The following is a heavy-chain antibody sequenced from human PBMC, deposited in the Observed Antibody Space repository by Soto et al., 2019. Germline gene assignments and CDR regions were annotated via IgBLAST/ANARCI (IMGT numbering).Heavy chain of an antibody. CDR1: GGSINGSDHF. CDR2: VYYTETT. J-gene: IGHJ5*02. D-gene: IGHD3-10*02. V-gene: IGHV4-39*01. CDR3: ARQRVLSTNMFITSFDP. Sequence: SETLSLTCILSGGSINGSDHFWGWIRQTPGKGLEWIGSVYYTETTYYNPSLKSPVTISVETSRNTFSLKVNSVTAADTGIYYCARQRVLSTNMFITSFDPWGQGTLVTVSS.